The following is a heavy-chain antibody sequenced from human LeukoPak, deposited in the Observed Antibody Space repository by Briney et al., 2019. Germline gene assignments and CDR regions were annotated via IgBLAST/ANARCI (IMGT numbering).Heavy chain of an antibody. D-gene: IGHD3-9*01. CDR3: ARGGYFDRLRLFDY. V-gene: IGHV1-69*13. CDR1: GGTFSSYA. J-gene: IGHJ4*02. Sequence: ASVKVSCKASGGTFSSYAISWVRQAPGQGLEWMGGIIPIFGTANYAQKFQGRVTITADESTSTAYMELSSLRSEDTAVYYCARGGYFDRLRLFDYWGQGTLVTVSS. CDR2: IIPIFGTA.